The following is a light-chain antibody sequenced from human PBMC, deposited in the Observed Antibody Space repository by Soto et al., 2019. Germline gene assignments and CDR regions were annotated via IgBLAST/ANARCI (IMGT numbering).Light chain of an antibody. CDR2: GAS. CDR3: QQYGSSRT. Sequence: VLTQSPGTLSLSSGERATLSCRASQSVTSSYLAWYQQKPGQAPRLLIYGASNRATGIPDRFSGSGSGTDFSLTISRLEPEDFAVYYCQQYGSSRTFGQGTKV. J-gene: IGKJ1*01. CDR1: QSVTSSY. V-gene: IGKV3-20*01.